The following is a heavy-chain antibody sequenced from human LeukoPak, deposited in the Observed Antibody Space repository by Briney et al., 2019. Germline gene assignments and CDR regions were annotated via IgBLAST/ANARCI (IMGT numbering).Heavy chain of an antibody. Sequence: GGSLRLSCAASGFTFSSYSMNWVRQAPGKGLEWVANIKQDGSEKYYVDSVKGRFTISRDNAKNSLYLQMNSLRAEDTAVYYCARDNAVIAAAGTVYFDYWGQGTLVTVSS. V-gene: IGHV3-7*01. CDR3: ARDNAVIAAAGTVYFDY. CDR2: IKQDGSEK. D-gene: IGHD6-13*01. J-gene: IGHJ4*02. CDR1: GFTFSSYS.